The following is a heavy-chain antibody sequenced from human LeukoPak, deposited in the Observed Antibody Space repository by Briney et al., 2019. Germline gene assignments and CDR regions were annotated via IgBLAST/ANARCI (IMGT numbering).Heavy chain of an antibody. CDR3: ARPYYGSGSYSGYFDL. CDR1: GYTFTSYG. Sequence: ASVKVTCKASGYTFTSYGISWVRQAPGQGLEWMGWISAYNGNTNYAQKLQGRVTMTTDTSTSTAYMELRSLRSDDTAVYYCARPYYGSGSYSGYFDLWGRGTLVTVSS. CDR2: ISAYNGNT. V-gene: IGHV1-18*01. J-gene: IGHJ2*01. D-gene: IGHD3-10*01.